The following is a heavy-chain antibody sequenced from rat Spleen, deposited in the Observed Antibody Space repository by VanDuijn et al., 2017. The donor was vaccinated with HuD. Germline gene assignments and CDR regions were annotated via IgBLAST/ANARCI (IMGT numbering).Heavy chain of an antibody. CDR1: GFSFSMYG. CDR3: TRDDYRY. D-gene: IGHD1-6*01. CDR2: IGTGGGNT. J-gene: IGHJ2*01. Sequence: EVQLVESGGGLVQPGRSMKLSCAPSGFSFSMYGMAWVRQAPTKGLEWVASIGTGGGNTYYRDPVKGRFTISRDHAKSTLYLQMNSLRSEDTATYYCTRDDYRYWGQGVMVTVSS. V-gene: IGHV5-25*01.